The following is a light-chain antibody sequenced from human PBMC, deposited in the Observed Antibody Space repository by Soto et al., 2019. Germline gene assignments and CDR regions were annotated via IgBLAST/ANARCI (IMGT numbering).Light chain of an antibody. Sequence: DIQMTQSPSTLSAFVGDRVTITCRASQSISSWLAWYQQKEGKAPKLLIYKASTLESGVPSRFSGSGSGTEFTLTISSLQPDDFATYYCQQYSTYSWTFGQGTKVEIK. CDR2: KAS. CDR3: QQYSTYSWT. J-gene: IGKJ1*01. V-gene: IGKV1-5*03. CDR1: QSISSW.